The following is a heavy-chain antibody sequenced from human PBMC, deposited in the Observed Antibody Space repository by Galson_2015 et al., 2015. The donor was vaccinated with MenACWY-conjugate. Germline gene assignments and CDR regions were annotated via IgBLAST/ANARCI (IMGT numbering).Heavy chain of an antibody. D-gene: IGHD3-10*01. CDR3: ARGASSGTYYKSGCYFDY. V-gene: IGHV5-51*03. CDR2: LYPGDSDT. CDR1: GYSFTSYW. J-gene: IGHJ4*02. Sequence: QSGAEVKKPGESLKISCPGSGYSFTSYWIGWVRQMPGKGLEWMGILYPGDSDTTYSPSFQGQVTISADTSISTAYLQWSSLRASDAAMYYCARGASSGTYYKSGCYFDYWGQGTLVTVSS.